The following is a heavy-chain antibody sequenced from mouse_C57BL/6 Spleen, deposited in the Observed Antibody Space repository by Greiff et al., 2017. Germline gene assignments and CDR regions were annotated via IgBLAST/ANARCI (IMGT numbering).Heavy chain of an antibody. CDR2: INPSTGGT. Sequence: EVKLVESGPELVKPGASVKISCKASGYSFTGYYMNWVKQSPEKSLEWIGEINPSTGGTTYNQKFKAKATLTVDKSSSTAYMQLKSLTSEDSAVYYCARRGDYDAMDYWGQGTSVTVSS. V-gene: IGHV1-42*01. J-gene: IGHJ4*01. CDR3: ARRGDYDAMDY. CDR1: GYSFTGYY.